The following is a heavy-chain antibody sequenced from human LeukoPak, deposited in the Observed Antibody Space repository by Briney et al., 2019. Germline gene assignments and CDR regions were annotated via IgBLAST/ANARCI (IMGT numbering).Heavy chain of an antibody. Sequence: GGSLRLSCAASGFTFSSYSMNWVRQAPGKGLEWVSYISSSSSTIYYADSVKGRFTISRDNAKNSLYLQVNSLRAEDTAVYYCARQEEAYYYYMDVWGKGTTVTVSS. CDR2: ISSSSSTI. CDR3: ARQEEAYYYYMDV. J-gene: IGHJ6*03. CDR1: GFTFSSYS. V-gene: IGHV3-48*04.